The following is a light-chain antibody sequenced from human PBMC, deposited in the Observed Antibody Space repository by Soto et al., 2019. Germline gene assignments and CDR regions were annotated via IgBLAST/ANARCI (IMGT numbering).Light chain of an antibody. CDR3: LQDYSFPRT. CDR1: QGIRND. J-gene: IGKJ1*01. CDR2: AAS. V-gene: IGKV1-6*01. Sequence: AIQMSQSPSSVSASVGDRVTITCRASQGIRNDLGWYQQKPGKAPKLLIYAASSLQSGVPSRFSGSGAGTDFTLTISSLQPEDFATYYCLQDYSFPRTFGQGTKVDI.